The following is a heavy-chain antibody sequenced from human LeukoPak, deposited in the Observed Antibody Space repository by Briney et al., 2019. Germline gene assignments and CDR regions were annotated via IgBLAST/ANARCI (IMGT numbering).Heavy chain of an antibody. CDR3: TKVPIFGVVTHYFDY. Sequence: GGSLRLSCAASGFTFSSYAMRWVRQVPGKGLEWVSAIGTGGSTYYADSVKGRFTISRDNSMDALYLQMNSLRAEDTAIYYCTKVPIFGVVTHYFDYWGQGALVTVSS. V-gene: IGHV3-23*01. J-gene: IGHJ4*02. CDR2: IGTGGST. D-gene: IGHD3-3*01. CDR1: GFTFSSYA.